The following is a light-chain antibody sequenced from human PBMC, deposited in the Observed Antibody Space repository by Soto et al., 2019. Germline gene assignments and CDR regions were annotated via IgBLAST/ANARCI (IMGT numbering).Light chain of an antibody. Sequence: DIQMTQSPSTLSASVGDRVTITCRASQSISSWLAWYQQKPGKAPKLLIYKASSLESGVPSRCSGSGSGTEFTLTISSLEPDDFATYCCQQYNSYTLCTFGQGTKLEIK. V-gene: IGKV1-5*03. CDR3: QQYNSYTLCT. CDR2: KAS. J-gene: IGKJ2*02. CDR1: QSISSW.